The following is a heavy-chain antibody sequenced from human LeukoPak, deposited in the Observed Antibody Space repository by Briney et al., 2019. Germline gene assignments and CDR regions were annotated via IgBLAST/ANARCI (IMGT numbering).Heavy chain of an antibody. CDR1: GFTFSTYG. CDR3: ARVGGGSYYYYGTDV. CDR2: IWYDGSNK. J-gene: IGHJ6*02. Sequence: GGSLRLSCAASGFTFSTYGMHWVRQAPGKGLEWVAVIWYDGSNKYYADSVKGRFTISRDNSKNTLYLQMNSLRAEDTAVYYCARVGGGSYYYYGTDVWGQGTTVTVSS. V-gene: IGHV3-33*01. D-gene: IGHD1-26*01.